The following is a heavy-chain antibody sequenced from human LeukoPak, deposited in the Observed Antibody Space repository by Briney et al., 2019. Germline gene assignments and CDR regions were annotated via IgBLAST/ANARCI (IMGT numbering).Heavy chain of an antibody. V-gene: IGHV4-59*08. Sequence: TSETLSLTCTVSGGSISGYYWSWLRQPPGKGLEWIGYLYYDGSTTYNPSLKSRVTISLDTSKNQFFLKLSSVTAADTAVYYCARYSYGGFYFDYWGQGTLVTVSS. CDR1: GGSISGYY. CDR3: ARYSYGGFYFDY. D-gene: IGHD5-18*01. J-gene: IGHJ4*02. CDR2: LYYDGST.